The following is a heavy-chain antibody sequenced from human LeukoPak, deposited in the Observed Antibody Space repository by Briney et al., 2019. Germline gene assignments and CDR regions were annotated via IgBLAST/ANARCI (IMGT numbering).Heavy chain of an antibody. V-gene: IGHV3-74*01. CDR1: GFTFSSYG. D-gene: IGHD3-22*01. CDR2: INSEGSST. Sequence: GGSLRLSCAASGFTFSSYGMHGVRQAAEEGLGSFSRINSEGSSTSYADSVKGRFTISRDNAKNTLYLQMNSLRAEATAVYYCARVPYYYDSSGYYYETFDYWGQGTLVTVS. CDR3: ARVPYYYDSSGYYYETFDY. J-gene: IGHJ4*02.